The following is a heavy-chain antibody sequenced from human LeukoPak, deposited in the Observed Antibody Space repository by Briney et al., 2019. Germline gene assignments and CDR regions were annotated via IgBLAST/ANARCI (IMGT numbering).Heavy chain of an antibody. D-gene: IGHD2-8*01. V-gene: IGHV4-61*08. Sequence: PSETLSLTCTVSGGSISSGDYYWSWIRQPPGKGLEWIGYIYYSGSTNYNPSLKSRVTISVDTSKNQFSLKLSSVTAADTAVYYCARERSVNWFDPWGQGTLVTVSS. CDR3: ARERSVNWFDP. CDR2: IYYSGST. J-gene: IGHJ5*02. CDR1: GGSISSGDYY.